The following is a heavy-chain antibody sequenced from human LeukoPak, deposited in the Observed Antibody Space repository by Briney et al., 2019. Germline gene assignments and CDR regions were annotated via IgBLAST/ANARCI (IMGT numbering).Heavy chain of an antibody. V-gene: IGHV1-24*01. CDR1: GYTLTELS. D-gene: IGHD1-26*01. J-gene: IGHJ4*02. CDR3: ARSLLSGSSSDY. Sequence: ASVKVSCKVSGYTLTELSMHWVRQAPGKGLEWMGGFDPEDGETIYAQKFQGRVTMTEDTSTDTAYMELSSLRSDDTAVYYCARSLLSGSSSDYWGQGTLVTVSS. CDR2: FDPEDGET.